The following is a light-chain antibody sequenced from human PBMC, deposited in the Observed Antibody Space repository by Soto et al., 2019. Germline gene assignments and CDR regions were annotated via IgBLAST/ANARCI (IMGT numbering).Light chain of an antibody. CDR2: DAS. CDR3: QQYNSYSWT. V-gene: IGKV1-5*01. J-gene: IGKJ1*01. Sequence: DIQMTQSPSTLSASVGDRVTITCRASQSISSWLAWYQQKPGKAPKLLIYDASSLESGAPSRFSGSGSGTEFTLTISSLQPDDFATYYCQQYNSYSWTFXQGTKLDIK. CDR1: QSISSW.